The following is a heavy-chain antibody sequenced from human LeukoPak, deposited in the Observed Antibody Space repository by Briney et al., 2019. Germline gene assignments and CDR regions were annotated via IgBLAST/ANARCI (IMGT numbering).Heavy chain of an antibody. CDR3: ARGSSDYDILTGPRQTGYYYYYGMDV. V-gene: IGHV4-59*01. Sequence: SETLSLTCTVSGGSISSYYWSWIRQPPGKGLEWIGYIYYSGSTNYNPSLKSRVTISVDTSKNQFSLKLSSVTAADTAVYYCARGSSDYDILTGPRQTGYYYYYGMDVWGQGTTVIVSS. CDR2: IYYSGST. CDR1: GGSISSYY. J-gene: IGHJ6*02. D-gene: IGHD3-9*01.